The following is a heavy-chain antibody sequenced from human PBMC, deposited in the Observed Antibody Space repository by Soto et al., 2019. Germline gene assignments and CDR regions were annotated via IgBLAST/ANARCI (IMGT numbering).Heavy chain of an antibody. CDR3: ARVEIFGVVIMANAFDI. CDR2: VSAYNGNT. J-gene: IGHJ3*02. Sequence: GSVKVSCKASGYTFTSYGISWGRQAPGQRLEGMGWVSAYNGNTNYAQKLQGRVTMTTDTSTSTAYMELRSLRSDDTAVYYCARVEIFGVVIMANAFDIWGQGTMVTVSS. D-gene: IGHD3-3*01. CDR1: GYTFTSYG. V-gene: IGHV1-18*01.